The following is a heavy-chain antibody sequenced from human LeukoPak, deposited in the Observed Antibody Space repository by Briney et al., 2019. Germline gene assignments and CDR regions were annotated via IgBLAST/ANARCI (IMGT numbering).Heavy chain of an antibody. D-gene: IGHD3-10*02. J-gene: IGHJ6*04. Sequence: GGSLRLSCAASGFIFSGHGMNWVRQAPGKGLEWVSYISSSGSTIYYADSVKGRFTISRDNAKNSLYLQMNSLRAEDTAVYYCAELGITMIGGVWGKGTTVTISS. V-gene: IGHV3-48*04. CDR1: GFIFSGHG. CDR3: AELGITMIGGV. CDR2: ISSSGSTI.